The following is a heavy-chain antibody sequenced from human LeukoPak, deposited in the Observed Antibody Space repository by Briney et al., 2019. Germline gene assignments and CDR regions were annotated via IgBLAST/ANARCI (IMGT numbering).Heavy chain of an antibody. CDR2: INGDSGNT. Sequence: RASVKVSCKASGYTFTSRGISWVRQAPGQGLEWMGWINGDSGNTNYAQKFQGRVTMTRDTSTNTAYMELRSLRSDDTAVYYCGGDEVSGGWYKHWGQGTLVTVSS. V-gene: IGHV1-18*01. CDR1: GYTFTSRG. D-gene: IGHD6-19*01. J-gene: IGHJ1*01. CDR3: GGDEVSGGWYKH.